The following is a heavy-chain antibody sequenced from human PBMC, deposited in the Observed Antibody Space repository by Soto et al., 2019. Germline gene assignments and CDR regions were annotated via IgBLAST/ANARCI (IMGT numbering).Heavy chain of an antibody. CDR3: ARGGYSSTWSNILDRPVLYV. J-gene: IGHJ6*02. CDR1: GGTFSSYA. D-gene: IGHD6-13*01. Sequence: QVQLVQSGAEAKKPGSSVKVSCKTSGGTFSSYAINWVRQASGQGLEWMGGIVHLFRTTNYAQKFQGRVTISQESSTYSLYRELSELRSGDTAVYYRARGGYSSTWSNILDRPVLYVCSQGTTVTLSS. V-gene: IGHV1-69*01. CDR2: IVHLFRTT.